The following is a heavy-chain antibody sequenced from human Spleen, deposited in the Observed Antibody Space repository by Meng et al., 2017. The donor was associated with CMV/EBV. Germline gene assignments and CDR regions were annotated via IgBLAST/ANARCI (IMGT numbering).Heavy chain of an antibody. J-gene: IGHJ2*01. V-gene: IGHV1-3*01. CDR3: ATEDWGSGYLDL. D-gene: IGHD3-16*01. Sequence: TFPNYVIHCVRQSPGQRLEWMGLVSVVNGNTRYSQTFQGRFTISRDTSSTSSTTAYMELSSLTSEDTAVYYCATEDWGSGYLDLWGRGALVTVSS. CDR1: TFPNYV. CDR2: VSVVNGNT.